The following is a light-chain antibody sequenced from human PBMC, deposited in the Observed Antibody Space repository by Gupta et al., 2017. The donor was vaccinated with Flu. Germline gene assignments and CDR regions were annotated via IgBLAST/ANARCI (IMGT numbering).Light chain of an antibody. CDR3: HVWDSSSYHLV. CDR2: DDS. CDR1: NIRSKS. J-gene: IGLJ2*01. Sequence: GNNIRSKSVHWYQQKPGQAPVLVVHDDSDRPSGIPERFSGSNSGNAATLTISGVEAGDEADYYCHVWDSSSYHLVFGGGTKLTVL. V-gene: IGLV3-21*02.